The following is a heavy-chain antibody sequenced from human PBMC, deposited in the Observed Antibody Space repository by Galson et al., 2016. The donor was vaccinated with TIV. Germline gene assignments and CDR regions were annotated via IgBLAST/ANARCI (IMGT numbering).Heavy chain of an antibody. Sequence: SLRLSCAASGFSFDDYAMHWVRQAPGKGLEWMAVISPDGTDQNYADSMKGRFTISRDNSKNTLYPHMNNLRVEDTAVYYCATDGRDAYNPYFDSWGQGTLVTVSS. CDR3: ATDGRDAYNPYFDS. CDR1: GFSFDDYA. D-gene: IGHD5-24*01. V-gene: IGHV3-30*03. J-gene: IGHJ4*02. CDR2: ISPDGTDQ.